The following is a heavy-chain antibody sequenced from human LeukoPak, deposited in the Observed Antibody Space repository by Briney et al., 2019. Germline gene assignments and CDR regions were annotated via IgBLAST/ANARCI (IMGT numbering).Heavy chain of an antibody. CDR1: AFTFSSYS. CDR2: ISSSSSTI. J-gene: IGHJ5*02. D-gene: IGHD2-2*01. CDR3: ARGLDCSSTSCRSLGWFDP. V-gene: IGHV3-48*02. Sequence: GGSLRLSCAASAFTFSSYSMDWVRQPPGKGLEWVSYISSSSSTIYYADSVKGRFTISRDNAKNSLYLQMNSLRDEDTAVYYCARGLDCSSTSCRSLGWFDPWGQGTLVTVSS.